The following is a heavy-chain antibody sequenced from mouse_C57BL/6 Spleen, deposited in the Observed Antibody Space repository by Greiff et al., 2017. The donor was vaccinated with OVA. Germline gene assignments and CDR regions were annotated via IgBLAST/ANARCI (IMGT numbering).Heavy chain of an antibody. CDR3: AREDYDVGYYFDY. CDR1: GYTFTSYG. CDR2: IYPRSGNT. D-gene: IGHD2-4*01. J-gene: IGHJ2*01. V-gene: IGHV1-81*01. Sequence: QVQLQQSGAELARPGASVKLSCKASGYTFTSYGISWVKQRTGQGLEWIGEIYPRSGNTYYNEKFKGKATLTADKSSSTAYMELRSLTSEDSAVYFCAREDYDVGYYFDYWGQGTTLTVSS.